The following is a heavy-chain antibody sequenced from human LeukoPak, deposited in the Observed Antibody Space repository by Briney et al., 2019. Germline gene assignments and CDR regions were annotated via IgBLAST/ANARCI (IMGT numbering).Heavy chain of an antibody. V-gene: IGHV4-34*01. D-gene: IGHD2-2*01. J-gene: IGHJ4*02. Sequence: SETLSLTCAVYGGPFSGYYWSWIRQPPGKGLEWIGEINHSGSTNYNPSLKSRVTIPVDTSKNQFSLKLSSVTAADTAVYYCARGEGEVVPAAHFDYWGQGTLVTVSS. CDR3: ARGEGEVVPAAHFDY. CDR2: INHSGST. CDR1: GGPFSGYY.